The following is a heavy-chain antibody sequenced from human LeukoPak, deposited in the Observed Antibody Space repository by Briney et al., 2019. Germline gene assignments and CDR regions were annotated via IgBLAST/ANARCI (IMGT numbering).Heavy chain of an antibody. CDR3: ARDGVYGGSGYDY. CDR2: INSDGRST. J-gene: IGHJ4*02. Sequence: PGGSLRLSCAASGFTFRSYWMHWVRQAPEKGLVWVSRINSDGRSTSYADSVKGRFTISRDNAKNTLYLQMNSLRAEDTALYYCARDGVYGGSGYDYWGQGTRVTVSS. V-gene: IGHV3-74*01. D-gene: IGHD3-22*01. CDR1: GFTFRSYW.